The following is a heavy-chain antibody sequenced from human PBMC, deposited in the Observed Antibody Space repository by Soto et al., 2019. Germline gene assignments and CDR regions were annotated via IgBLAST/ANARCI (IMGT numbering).Heavy chain of an antibody. J-gene: IGHJ4*02. V-gene: IGHV1-18*04. CDR2: ISGYNGNT. Sequence: QVQLVQSGAEVKKPGASVKVSCKASGYTFTIYGISWVRQAPGQGLAWMGWISGYNGNTDYAQNLQDRVTLTTDASASSVYMELRSLGSDDTAVYYCARVDYYDSSGDYGYWGKGTLITVSS. CDR3: ARVDYYDSSGDYGY. D-gene: IGHD3-22*01. CDR1: GYTFTIYG.